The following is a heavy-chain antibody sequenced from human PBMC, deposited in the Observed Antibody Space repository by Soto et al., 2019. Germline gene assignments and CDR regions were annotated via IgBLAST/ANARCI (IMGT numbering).Heavy chain of an antibody. V-gene: IGHV3-23*01. Sequence: EVELLESGGGLVQPGGSLRLSCAASGFTFTSYAINWVRQAPGKGLEWVSGISGTGGGTYYADSVKGRFTISRDYSENTVYLQMNRLRAADTAVYYCAKEEDGSGSDPVLDFWGRGTLVSVSS. J-gene: IGHJ4*02. CDR3: AKEEDGSGSDPVLDF. CDR1: GFTFTSYA. CDR2: ISGTGGGT. D-gene: IGHD5-12*01.